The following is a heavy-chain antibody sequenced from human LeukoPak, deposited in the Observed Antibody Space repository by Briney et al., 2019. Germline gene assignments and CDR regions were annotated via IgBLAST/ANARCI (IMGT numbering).Heavy chain of an antibody. J-gene: IGHJ4*02. CDR1: GFTVSSNY. V-gene: IGHV3-53*01. D-gene: IGHD3-10*01. CDR3: AKDNVLLWFGDLLPYFDY. CDR2: IYSGGST. Sequence: GGSLRLSCAASGFTVSSNYMSWVRQAPGKGLEWVSVIYSGGSTYYADSVKGRFTISRDNSKNTVYLQMNSLRAEDTAVYYCAKDNVLLWFGDLLPYFDYWGQGTLVTVSS.